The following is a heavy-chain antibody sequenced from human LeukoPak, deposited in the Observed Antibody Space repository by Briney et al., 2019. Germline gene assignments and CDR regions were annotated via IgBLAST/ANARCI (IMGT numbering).Heavy chain of an antibody. V-gene: IGHV3-9*01. Sequence: GRSLRLSCAASGFTFDDYAMHWVRQAPGKGLEWVSGISWNSGSIGYADSVKGRFTISRDNAKNSLYLQMNSLRAEDTALYYCAKDIQQLPDLDYYYGMDVWGQGTTVTVSS. D-gene: IGHD6-13*01. CDR3: AKDIQQLPDLDYYYGMDV. J-gene: IGHJ6*02. CDR1: GFTFDDYA. CDR2: ISWNSGSI.